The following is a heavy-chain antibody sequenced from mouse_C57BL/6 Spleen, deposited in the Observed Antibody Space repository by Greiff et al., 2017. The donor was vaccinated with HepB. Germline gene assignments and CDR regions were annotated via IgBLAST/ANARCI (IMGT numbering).Heavy chain of an antibody. CDR1: GYTFTSYW. Sequence: VQLQQSGAELVMPGASVKLSCKASGYTFTSYWMHWVKQRPGQGLEWMGEIYPSASYTNYNQKFKGKATLTADKSSSTAYMRLRSLTSGDSAVYYGARRTEEGYYFDYWGKGTTLTVSA. CDR2: IYPSASYT. J-gene: IGHJ2*01. V-gene: IGHV1-69*01. CDR3: ARRTEEGYYFDY.